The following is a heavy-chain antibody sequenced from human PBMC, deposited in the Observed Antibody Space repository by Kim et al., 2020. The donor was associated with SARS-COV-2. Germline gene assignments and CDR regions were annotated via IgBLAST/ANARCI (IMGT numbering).Heavy chain of an antibody. Sequence: SQTLSLTCAISGDSVSSNSAAWNWIRQSPSRGLEWLGRTFYRSKWFHDYAISLKSRLTINPDTSKNQFSLQLNSVTPEDTAVYYCARGGYNFALYLDYWGQGALVTVSS. CDR2: TFYRSKWFH. CDR1: GDSVSSNSAA. J-gene: IGHJ4*02. V-gene: IGHV6-1*01. D-gene: IGHD5-18*01. CDR3: ARGGYNFALYLDY.